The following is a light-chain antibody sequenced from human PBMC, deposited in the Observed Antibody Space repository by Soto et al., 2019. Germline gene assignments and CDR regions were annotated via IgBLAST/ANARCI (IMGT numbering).Light chain of an antibody. CDR1: STDFVSYNS. Sequence: QSALTQPPSVSGSPGQSVTISCTGTSTDFVSYNSVSWYQQPPGTAPKLMIYEVSKRPSGVPDRFSGSKSGNTASLTISGLQAADEADYYCSLYTSENAYVFGTGTKLTVL. CDR2: EVS. J-gene: IGLJ1*01. CDR3: SLYTSENAYV. V-gene: IGLV2-18*01.